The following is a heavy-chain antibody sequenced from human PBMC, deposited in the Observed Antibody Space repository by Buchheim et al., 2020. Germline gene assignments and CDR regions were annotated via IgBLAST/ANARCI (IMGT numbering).Heavy chain of an antibody. CDR1: GFSFSNYA. CDR3: AKGVAHLNYYESSGYIDF. Sequence: EVQLLESGGGLVQPGGSLRLSCVASGFSFSNYAMNWVRQAPGRGLEWVSGVSANGVNTYYADSEQGRFTISRDNSKNTLYLQMNSLKAEDTAVYYCAKGVAHLNYYESSGYIDFWGQGSL. V-gene: IGHV3-23*01. D-gene: IGHD3-22*01. J-gene: IGHJ4*02. CDR2: VSANGVNT.